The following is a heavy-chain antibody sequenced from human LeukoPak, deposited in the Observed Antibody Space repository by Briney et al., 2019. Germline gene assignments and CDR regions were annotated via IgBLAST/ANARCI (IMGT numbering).Heavy chain of an antibody. J-gene: IGHJ4*02. CDR1: GYTFTSYY. V-gene: IGHV1-46*01. CDR2: INPSGGST. Sequence: GASVKVSCKASGYTFTSYYMHWVRQAPGQGLEWMGIINPSGGSTSYAQKFQGRVTMTRDTSTSTVYMELSSLRSEDTAVYYCARVLIDYVWGSYRYDFDYWGQGTLVTVSS. CDR3: ARVLIDYVWGSYRYDFDY. D-gene: IGHD3-16*02.